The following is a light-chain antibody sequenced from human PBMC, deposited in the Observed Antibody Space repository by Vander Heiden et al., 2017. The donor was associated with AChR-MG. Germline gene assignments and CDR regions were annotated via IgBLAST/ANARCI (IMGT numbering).Light chain of an antibody. CDR1: QGINDH. Sequence: DVQLTQSPSSLSASVGDRVTITCQASQGINDHLNWYQQKPGKAPRLLIYDASYLETGVPSRFSGSGSGTHFTFTIDSLQPEDIATYYCQHYYSVPLRLTFGGGTKVEIK. J-gene: IGKJ4*01. CDR2: DAS. CDR3: QHYYSVPLRLT. V-gene: IGKV1-33*01.